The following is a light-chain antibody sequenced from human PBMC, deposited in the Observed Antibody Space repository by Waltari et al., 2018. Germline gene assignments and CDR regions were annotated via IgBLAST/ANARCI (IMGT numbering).Light chain of an antibody. V-gene: IGKV1-39*01. Sequence: DTQMPQSPPSLSASVVDRVTITCRASQSVTNYLHWYQQRPGQAPKILISTASNLESGVPSRFSGSGSGTDFNFTISGLQPEDFATYYCQQTYSTGTFGQGTRVEVK. CDR1: QSVTNY. J-gene: IGKJ1*01. CDR2: TAS. CDR3: QQTYSTGT.